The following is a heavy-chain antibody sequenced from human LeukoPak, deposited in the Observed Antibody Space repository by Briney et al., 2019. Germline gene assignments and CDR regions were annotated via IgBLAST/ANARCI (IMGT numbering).Heavy chain of an antibody. V-gene: IGHV3-48*01. D-gene: IGHD3-3*01. Sequence: GGSLRLSCAASGFTFSSYSMNWVRQAPGKGLEWVSYISSSSSTIYYADSVKGRFTISRDNAKNSLYLQMNSLGAEDTAVYYCARAPRDFASDYWGQGTLVTVSS. CDR3: ARAPRDFASDY. J-gene: IGHJ4*02. CDR1: GFTFSSYS. CDR2: ISSSSSTI.